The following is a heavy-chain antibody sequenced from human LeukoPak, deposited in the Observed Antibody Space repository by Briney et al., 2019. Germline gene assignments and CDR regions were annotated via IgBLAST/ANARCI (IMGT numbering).Heavy chain of an antibody. V-gene: IGHV3-23*01. CDR1: GFTFGDYA. J-gene: IGHJ4*02. D-gene: IGHD3-22*01. CDR2: ISGSGGST. CDR3: AGENYDSSGYASFDY. Sequence: PGGSLRLSCTASGFTFGDYAMSWVRQAPGKGLEWVSAISGSGGSTYYADSVKGRFTISRDNSKNTLYLQMNSLRAEDTAVYYCAGENYDSSGYASFDYWGQGTLVTVSS.